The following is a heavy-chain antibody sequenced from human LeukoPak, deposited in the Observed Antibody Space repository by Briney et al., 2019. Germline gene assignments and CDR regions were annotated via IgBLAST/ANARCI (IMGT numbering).Heavy chain of an antibody. CDR3: AELGITMIGGV. V-gene: IGHV4-34*08. J-gene: IGHJ6*04. CDR1: GFTFGDYA. CDR2: INHSGST. Sequence: GSLRLSCTASGFTFGDYAMSWVRQAPGKGLEWIGEINHSGSTNYNPSLKSRVTMSEDTSKNQFSLKLSSVTAADTAVYYCAELGITMIGGVWGKGTTVTISS. D-gene: IGHD3-10*02.